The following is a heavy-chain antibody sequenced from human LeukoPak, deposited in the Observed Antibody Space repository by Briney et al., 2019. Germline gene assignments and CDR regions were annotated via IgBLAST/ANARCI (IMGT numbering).Heavy chain of an antibody. D-gene: IGHD4-17*01. CDR2: ISAYNGNT. CDR1: GYTFTSYG. V-gene: IGHV1-18*01. Sequence: ASVKVSCKASGYTFTSYGISWVRQAPGQGLEWMGWISAYNGNTNCAQKLQGRVTMTTDTSTTTAYMELRSLRSDDTAFYYCARCDGDRNFDYWGQGTLVTVSS. J-gene: IGHJ4*02. CDR3: ARCDGDRNFDY.